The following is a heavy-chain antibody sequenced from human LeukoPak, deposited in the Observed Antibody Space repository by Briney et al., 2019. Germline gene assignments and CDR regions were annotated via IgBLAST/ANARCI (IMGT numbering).Heavy chain of an antibody. J-gene: IGHJ3*02. CDR2: IYYSGST. Sequence: SETLSLTCTVSGGSISSSSYYWGWIRQPPGKGLEWIGSIYYSGSTYYNPSLKSRVTISVDTSKNQFSLKLSSVTAADTAVYYCARGRGYSGWYLWDAFDIWGQGTMVTVSS. V-gene: IGHV4-39*07. CDR1: GGSISSSSYY. D-gene: IGHD6-19*01. CDR3: ARGRGYSGWYLWDAFDI.